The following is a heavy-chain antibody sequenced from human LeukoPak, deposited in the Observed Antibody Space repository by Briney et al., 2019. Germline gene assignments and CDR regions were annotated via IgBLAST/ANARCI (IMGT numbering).Heavy chain of an antibody. CDR3: ARGPAVLDP. V-gene: IGHV6-1*01. CDR1: GDIFSSNSAA. J-gene: IGHJ5*02. D-gene: IGHD2-2*01. Sequence: SQTLSLTCALSGDIFSSNSAAWNWIRQSPSRGLEWLGRTYYRSKWFSAYAVSVKSRIIINPDTSKNRFSLQLNSVTPEDTAVYYCARGPAVLDPWGQGTLVTVSS. CDR2: TYYRSKWFS.